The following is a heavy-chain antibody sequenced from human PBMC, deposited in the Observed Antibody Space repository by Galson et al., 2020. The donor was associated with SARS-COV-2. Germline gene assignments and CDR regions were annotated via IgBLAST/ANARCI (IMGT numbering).Heavy chain of an antibody. CDR2: ISYSGST. CDR3: ARGHDSNGDNFDS. CDR1: GGSISNSDYY. V-gene: IGHV4-39*07. D-gene: IGHD3-22*01. J-gene: IGHJ4*02. Sequence: SETLSLTCTVSGGSISNSDYYWGWIRQPPGKGLEWIGSISYSGSTYDKPSLKSRVIISVDTPKNQFSLKLISVTAADTAVYYCARGHDSNGDNFDSWGQGILGTVSS.